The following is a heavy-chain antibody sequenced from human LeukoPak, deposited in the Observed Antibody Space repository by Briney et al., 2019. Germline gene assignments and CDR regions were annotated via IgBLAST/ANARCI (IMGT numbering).Heavy chain of an antibody. CDR2: IIPILGIA. J-gene: IGHJ4*02. CDR1: GGTFSSYA. CDR3: ARDRSTTVTNHGDDY. D-gene: IGHD4-17*01. Sequence: ASVKVSCKASGGTFSSYAIRWVRQAPGQGLEWMGRIIPILGIANYAQKFQGRVTITADKSTSTAYMELSSLRSEDTAVYYCARDRSTTVTNHGDDYWGQGTLVTVSS. V-gene: IGHV1-69*04.